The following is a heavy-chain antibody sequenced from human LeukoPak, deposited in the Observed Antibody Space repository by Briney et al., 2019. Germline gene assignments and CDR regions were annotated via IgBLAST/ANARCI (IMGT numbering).Heavy chain of an antibody. CDR3: AREYDGGLGLSDYYHGMDV. Sequence: GGSLRLSCAASGFTVSSNYMTWVRQAPGKGLEWVSVIYSGGTTYYADSVKGRFTISRDNSKNTLYLQMNSLRAEDTAVYYCAREYDGGLGLSDYYHGMDVWGQGTTVTVSS. J-gene: IGHJ6*02. V-gene: IGHV3-66*01. CDR1: GFTVSSNY. D-gene: IGHD3-16*01. CDR2: IYSGGTT.